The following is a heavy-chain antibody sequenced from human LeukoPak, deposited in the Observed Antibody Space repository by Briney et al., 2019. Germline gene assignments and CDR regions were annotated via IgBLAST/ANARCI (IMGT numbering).Heavy chain of an antibody. Sequence: GGSLRLSCAASGFTFSSYSMNWVRQAPGKGLEWVSYISSSSSTIYYADSVKGRFTISRDNSKNTLYLQMNSLRAEGTAVYYCAKDGGHYYDSSGYYSSYFDYWGQGTLVTVSP. J-gene: IGHJ4*02. D-gene: IGHD3-22*01. CDR2: ISSSSSTI. CDR3: AKDGGHYYDSSGYYSSYFDY. V-gene: IGHV3-48*01. CDR1: GFTFSSYS.